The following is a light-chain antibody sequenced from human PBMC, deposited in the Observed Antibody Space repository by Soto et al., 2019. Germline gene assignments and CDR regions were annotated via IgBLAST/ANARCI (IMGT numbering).Light chain of an antibody. CDR2: EVT. J-gene: IGLJ2*01. CDR3: YSYTTTNTWL. Sequence: QSALTQPPSASGSPGQSVTISCTGTSSDVGEHYYVSWYQHHPGQAPKLMIYEVTNRPSGVSPRFSGSKSGNTASLIISGLQAEDEAHYYCYSYTTTNTWLFGGGTKVTVL. V-gene: IGLV2-14*01. CDR1: SSDVGEHYY.